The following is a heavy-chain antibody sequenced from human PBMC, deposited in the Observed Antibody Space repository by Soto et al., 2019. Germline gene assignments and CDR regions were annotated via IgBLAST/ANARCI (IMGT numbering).Heavy chain of an antibody. D-gene: IGHD5-12*01. Sequence: QVTLKESGPVLVKPTETLTLTCSVSGFSLSNTRLGVSWIRQPPGKALEWLAHIFSNAEKSYNTSLESRLTISRDTSKNQVVLTMTNMDPVDTGTYYCARRWIVEGYLQHWGQGTLVTVSS. CDR2: IFSNAEK. V-gene: IGHV2-26*01. CDR1: GFSLSNTRLG. J-gene: IGHJ1*01. CDR3: ARRWIVEGYLQH.